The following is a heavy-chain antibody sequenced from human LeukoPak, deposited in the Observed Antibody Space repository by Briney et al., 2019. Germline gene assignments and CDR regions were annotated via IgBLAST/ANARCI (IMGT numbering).Heavy chain of an antibody. CDR3: ARECWHSGGYLYYYYYMDV. CDR2: TYYRSKWYN. J-gene: IGHJ6*03. CDR1: GDSVSSNSAA. V-gene: IGHV6-1*01. D-gene: IGHD3-10*01. Sequence: SQTLSLTCAISGDSVSSNSAAWNWIRQSPSRGLEWLGRTYYRSKWYNDYAVSVKSRITINPDTSKNQFSLQLNSVTPEDTAVYYCARECWHSGGYLYYYYYMDVWGKGTTVTISS.